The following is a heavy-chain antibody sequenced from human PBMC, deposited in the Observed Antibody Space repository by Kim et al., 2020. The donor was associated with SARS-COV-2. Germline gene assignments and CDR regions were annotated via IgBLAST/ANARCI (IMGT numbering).Heavy chain of an antibody. D-gene: IGHD5-18*01. CDR3: ASYSYHLGPGAGYYYGMDV. Sequence: GGSLRLSCAASGFTFSSYAMSWVRQAPGKGLEWVSAISGSGGSTYYADSVKGRFTISRDNSKNTLYLQMNSLRAEDTAVYYCASYSYHLGPGAGYYYGMDVWGQGTTVTVSS. CDR1: GFTFSSYA. V-gene: IGHV3-23*01. J-gene: IGHJ6*02. CDR2: ISGSGGST.